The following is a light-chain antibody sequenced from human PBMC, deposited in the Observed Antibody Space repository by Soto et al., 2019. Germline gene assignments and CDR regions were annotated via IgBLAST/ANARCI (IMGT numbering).Light chain of an antibody. Sequence: EIVMTQSPATLSVSPGGSATPSCRASQHVSSNFAWYRQKPGQAPTLLIYRASTRATGIPARFSGSGSGTEFTLTISSLQSQDFAVYYCQQYNNWPYTFGQGTKLEIK. V-gene: IGKV3-15*01. J-gene: IGKJ2*01. CDR1: QHVSSN. CDR2: RAS. CDR3: QQYNNWPYT.